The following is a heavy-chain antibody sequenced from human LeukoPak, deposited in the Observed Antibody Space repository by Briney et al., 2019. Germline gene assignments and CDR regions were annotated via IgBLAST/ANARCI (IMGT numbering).Heavy chain of an antibody. CDR2: ISGSSGTAGST. D-gene: IGHD3-3*01. CDR3: AKEKIFGVALDY. J-gene: IGHJ4*02. V-gene: IGHV3-23*01. CDR1: GFTFSSYA. Sequence: GGSLRLSCAVSGFTFSSYAMKWVRQAPEKGLEWVSGISGSSGTAGSTYYADSVKGRFTISRDNSKNTLYLQMNSLTAEDTAVYYCAKEKIFGVALDYWGQGTLVIVSS.